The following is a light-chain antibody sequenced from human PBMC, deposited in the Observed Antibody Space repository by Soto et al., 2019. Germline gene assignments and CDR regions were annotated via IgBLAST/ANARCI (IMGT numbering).Light chain of an antibody. CDR3: QQYDNLPIT. CDR2: DAS. Sequence: DIQMTQSPSSLSASVGDRVTITCQASQDISNYLNWYQQKPGKAPKLLIYDASNLEIGVPSRFRGSGSGTDFTFTISSLQPEDIATYYCQQYDNLPITFGQGTRLEIK. V-gene: IGKV1-33*01. J-gene: IGKJ5*01. CDR1: QDISNY.